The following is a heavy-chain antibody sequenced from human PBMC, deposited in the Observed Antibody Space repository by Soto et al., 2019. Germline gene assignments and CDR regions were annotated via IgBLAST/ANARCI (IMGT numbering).Heavy chain of an antibody. Sequence: EVKLVESGGGLVQPGRSLRLSCAASGFIFDDYAIHWVRQAPGKGLEWVSGISGNSGSIGYADSVKGRFTISRDNAKNXLYLQMNSLRGEDTAFYYCVKDSYDFWSGYPDYWGQGTLVTVSS. CDR2: ISGNSGSI. CDR3: VKDSYDFWSGYPDY. D-gene: IGHD3-3*01. J-gene: IGHJ4*02. CDR1: GFIFDDYA. V-gene: IGHV3-9*01.